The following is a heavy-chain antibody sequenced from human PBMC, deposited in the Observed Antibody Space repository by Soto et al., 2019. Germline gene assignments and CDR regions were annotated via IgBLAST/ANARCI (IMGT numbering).Heavy chain of an antibody. J-gene: IGHJ4*02. V-gene: IGHV3-30-3*01. CDR3: ARDKSSSLDY. CDR2: ISYDGSNK. Sequence: VQLVESGGGVVQPGRSLRLSCAASGFTFSSYAMHWVRQAPGKGLEWVAVISYDGSNKYYADSVKGRFTISRDNSKNTLYLQMNSLRAEDTAVYYCARDKSSSLDYWGQGTLVTVSS. D-gene: IGHD6-6*01. CDR1: GFTFSSYA.